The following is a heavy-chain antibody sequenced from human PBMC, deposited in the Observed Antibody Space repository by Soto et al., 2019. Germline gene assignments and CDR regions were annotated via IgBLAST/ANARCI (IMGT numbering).Heavy chain of an antibody. CDR2: IYYSGST. CDR1: GGSISSGGYY. CDR3: ASVRPPIPLYAFDI. J-gene: IGHJ3*02. D-gene: IGHD3-16*01. Sequence: QVQLQESGPGLVKPSQTLSLTCTVSGGSISSGGYYWSWIRQHPGKGLEWIGYIYYSGSTYYNPSLKSRVTMSVDTSKNQFSLKLSSVTAADTAVYYCASVRPPIPLYAFDIWGQGTMVTVSS. V-gene: IGHV4-31*03.